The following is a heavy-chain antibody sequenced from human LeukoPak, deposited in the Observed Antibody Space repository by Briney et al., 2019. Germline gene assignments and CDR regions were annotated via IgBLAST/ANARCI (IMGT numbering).Heavy chain of an antibody. D-gene: IGHD5-18*01. V-gene: IGHV4-38-2*02. CDR2: IYHSGST. J-gene: IGHJ4*02. CDR3: ARDRPDTAFDY. CDR1: GYSISSGYY. Sequence: PSETLSLTCTVSGYSISSGYYWGWIRQPPGKGLEWIGSIYHSGSTYYNPSLKSRVTISVDTSKNQFSLKLSSVTAADTAVYYCARDRPDTAFDYWGQGTLVTVSS.